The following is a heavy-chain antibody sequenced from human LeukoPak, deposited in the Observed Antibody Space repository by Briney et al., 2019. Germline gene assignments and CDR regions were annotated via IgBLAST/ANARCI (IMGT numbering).Heavy chain of an antibody. V-gene: IGHV3-7*01. CDR3: ARHPYSVLDY. CDR2: IKQDGSEK. CDR1: GFTFSSYW. Sequence: GGSLRLSCAASGFTFSSYWMSWVRQAPGKGLEWVANIKQDGSEKYYVDSVKGRFTISRDNAKQSLYLRMDGLRAEDTAVYYCARHPYSVLDYWGQGTLVSISS. J-gene: IGHJ4*02. D-gene: IGHD4-11*01.